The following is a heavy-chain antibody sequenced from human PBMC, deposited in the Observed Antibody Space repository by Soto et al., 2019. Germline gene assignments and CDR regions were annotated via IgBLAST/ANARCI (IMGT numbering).Heavy chain of an antibody. V-gene: IGHV5-51*01. J-gene: IGHJ6*02. CDR3: ARHSAAYCSSTSCQYYSSYSGMDV. CDR1: EYSFTSYW. D-gene: IGHD2-2*01. CDR2: IYPGDSDT. Sequence: GESLNICWKGSEYSFTSYWIGWVRQMPGKGLEWMGIIYPGDSDTRYSPSFQGQVTISADKSISTAYLQWSSLKASDTAMYYCARHSAAYCSSTSCQYYSSYSGMDVLAQQNTLTISS.